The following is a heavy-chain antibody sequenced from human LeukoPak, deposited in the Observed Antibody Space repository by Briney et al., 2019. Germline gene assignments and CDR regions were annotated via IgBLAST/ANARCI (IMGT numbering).Heavy chain of an antibody. CDR1: GFTFSSYW. CDR3: ARDTVFRQNWFNP. CDR2: IKQDGSEK. Sequence: WGSLTLTCAASGFTFSSYWMSWVRQAPGKGLEWVANIKQDGSEKYYLESVKGRFTISRDNAKNSLYLQMNSLRAEDTAVCYCARDTVFRQNWFNPWGQGTLVRVSS. J-gene: IGHJ5*02. V-gene: IGHV3-7*01. D-gene: IGHD4-11*01.